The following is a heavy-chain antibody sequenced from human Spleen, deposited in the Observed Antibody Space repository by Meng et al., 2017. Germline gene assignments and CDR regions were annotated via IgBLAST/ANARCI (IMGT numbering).Heavy chain of an antibody. V-gene: IGHV3-66*01. Sequence: GESLKISCAASGFTVSMNYMSWVRQAPGKGLEWVSVIYSGGRTYSADSVKGRFTISRDNSKNTLYLQMNSLRAEDTAVYYCARDQQYYFDYWGQGTLVTVSS. CDR2: IYSGGRT. CDR3: ARDQQYYFDY. CDR1: GFTVSMNY. D-gene: IGHD6-13*01. J-gene: IGHJ4*02.